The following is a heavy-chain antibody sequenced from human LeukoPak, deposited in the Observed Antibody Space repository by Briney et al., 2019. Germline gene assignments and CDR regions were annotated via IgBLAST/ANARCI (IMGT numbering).Heavy chain of an antibody. CDR2: INPNSGGT. Sequence: GTSVKVSCKASGYTFTGYYMHWVRQAPGQGLEWMGWINPNSGGTNYAQKFQGRVTMTRDTSISTAYMELSRLRSDDTAVYYCASSYCSSTSCYGANDPRLNWFDPWGQGTLVTVSS. V-gene: IGHV1-2*02. D-gene: IGHD2-2*01. CDR3: ASSYCSSTSCYGANDPRLNWFDP. CDR1: GYTFTGYY. J-gene: IGHJ5*02.